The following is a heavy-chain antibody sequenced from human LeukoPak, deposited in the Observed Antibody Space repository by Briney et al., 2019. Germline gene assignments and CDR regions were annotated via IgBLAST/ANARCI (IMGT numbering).Heavy chain of an antibody. D-gene: IGHD3-10*01. CDR1: GFSFDDYA. Sequence: GGSLRLSCAASGFSFDDYAMHWVRQAPGKSLEWVSGISWNSGSIGYADSVRGRFTISRDNAKNSLYLQMNSLRAEDTALYYCAKDRDYYASLDYWGQGTLVTVSS. V-gene: IGHV3-9*01. CDR3: AKDRDYYASLDY. J-gene: IGHJ4*02. CDR2: ISWNSGSI.